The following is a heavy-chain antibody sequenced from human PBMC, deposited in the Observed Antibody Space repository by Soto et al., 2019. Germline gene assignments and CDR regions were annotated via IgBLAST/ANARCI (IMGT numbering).Heavy chain of an antibody. Sequence: SQTLSLTCAISGDSVSSNSAAWNWIRQSPSRGLEWLGRTYYRSKWYNDYAVSVKSRITINPDTSKNQFSLQLNSVTPEDTAVYYCARTLGFLAWVPKPPPETHYYYGMDVWGQGTTVTVSS. CDR2: TYYRSKWYN. V-gene: IGHV6-1*01. J-gene: IGHJ6*02. D-gene: IGHD3-3*01. CDR1: GDSVSSNSAA. CDR3: ARTLGFLAWVPKPPPETHYYYGMDV.